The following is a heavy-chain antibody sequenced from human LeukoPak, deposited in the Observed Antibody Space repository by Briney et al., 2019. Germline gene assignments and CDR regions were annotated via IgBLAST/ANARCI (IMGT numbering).Heavy chain of an antibody. D-gene: IGHD5-24*01. V-gene: IGHV4-39*01. Sequence: SETLSLTCTVSGRSISSSSYYWGWIRQPPGKGLEWIGSIYYSGSTYYNPSLKSRVTISVDTSKNQFSLKLSSVTAADTAVYYCARRGATTCYWGQGTLVTVSS. J-gene: IGHJ4*02. CDR3: ARRGATTCY. CDR1: GRSISSSSYY. CDR2: IYYSGST.